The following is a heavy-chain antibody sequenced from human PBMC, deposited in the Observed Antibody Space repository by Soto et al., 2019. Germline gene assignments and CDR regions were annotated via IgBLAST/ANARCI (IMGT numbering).Heavy chain of an antibody. CDR1: GYTFTSYG. V-gene: IGHV1-18*01. CDR3: AREPTYFDY. J-gene: IGHJ4*02. Sequence: QVQLVQSGAEVKKPGASVKVSCKASGYTFTSYGISWVRQAPGQGLEWMGWISAYNGNTNYAQKPPXXXTXXTPTPTSTAYMALRSLRSDDTAVYSCAREPTYFDYWGQGPLVTVSS. CDR2: ISAYNGNT.